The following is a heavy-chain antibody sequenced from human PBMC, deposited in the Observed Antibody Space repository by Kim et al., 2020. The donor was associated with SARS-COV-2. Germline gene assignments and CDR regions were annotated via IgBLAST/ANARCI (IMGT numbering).Heavy chain of an antibody. CDR3: TTDPSVAGTPGDY. Sequence: YAAPVKSRFTITSDDTKNTLDLQMNSLKTEDTAVYYCTTDPSVAGTPGDYWGQGTLVTVSS. J-gene: IGHJ4*02. V-gene: IGHV3-15*01. D-gene: IGHD6-19*01.